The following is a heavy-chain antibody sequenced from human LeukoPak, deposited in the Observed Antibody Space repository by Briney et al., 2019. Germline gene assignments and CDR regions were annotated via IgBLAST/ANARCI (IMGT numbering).Heavy chain of an antibody. D-gene: IGHD1-1*01. J-gene: IGHJ3*02. Sequence: GGSLRLSCAASGFTFSSYWMHWVRQAPGKGLVWVSRINSDGSSTSYADSVKGRFTISRDNAKNTLYLQMNSLRAEDTAVYYCASFKLEPVYAFDIWGQGTMVTVPS. V-gene: IGHV3-74*01. CDR2: INSDGSST. CDR3: ASFKLEPVYAFDI. CDR1: GFTFSSYW.